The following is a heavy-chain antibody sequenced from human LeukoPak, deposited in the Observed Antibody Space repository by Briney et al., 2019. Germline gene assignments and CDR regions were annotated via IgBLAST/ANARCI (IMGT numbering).Heavy chain of an antibody. CDR1: GFTFSSYA. J-gene: IGHJ4*02. CDR2: ISYDGSNK. V-gene: IGHV3-30-3*01. D-gene: IGHD3-22*01. Sequence: GGSLRLSCAASGFTFSSYAMHWVRQAPGKGLEWVAVISYDGSNKYYADSVKGRFTISRDNSKNTLYLQMNSLRAEDTAVYYCARDPLSRKSSGYYSYFDYWGQGTLVTVSS. CDR3: ARDPLSRKSSGYYSYFDY.